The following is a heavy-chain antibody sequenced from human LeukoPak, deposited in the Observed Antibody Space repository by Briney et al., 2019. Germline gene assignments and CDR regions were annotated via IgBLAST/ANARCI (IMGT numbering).Heavy chain of an antibody. Sequence: PGGSLRLSCAASGFTVSSNYISWVRQAPGKGLEWVSIIYSSGNTYYADSVKGRFTISRDNSKNTLYLQMNSLRAEDTAVYYCATMTTVIMGGYYYGMDVWGQGTTVTVSS. CDR1: GFTVSSNY. CDR3: ATMTTVIMGGYYYGMDV. D-gene: IGHD4-17*01. J-gene: IGHJ6*02. CDR2: IYSSGNT. V-gene: IGHV3-53*01.